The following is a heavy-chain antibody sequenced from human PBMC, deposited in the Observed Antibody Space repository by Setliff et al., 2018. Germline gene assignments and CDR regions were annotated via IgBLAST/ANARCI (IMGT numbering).Heavy chain of an antibody. D-gene: IGHD6-19*01. V-gene: IGHV7-4-1*02. Sequence: GASVKVSCKASGYTFTSYAMNWVRQAPGQGLEWMGWINTNTGNPTYAQGFTGRFVFSLDTSVSTAYLQISSLKAEDTAVYYCARDSSGWSGFSRLVGVYYYYMDVWGKGTTVTV. J-gene: IGHJ6*03. CDR3: ARDSSGWSGFSRLVGVYYYYMDV. CDR2: INTNTGNP. CDR1: GYTFTSYA.